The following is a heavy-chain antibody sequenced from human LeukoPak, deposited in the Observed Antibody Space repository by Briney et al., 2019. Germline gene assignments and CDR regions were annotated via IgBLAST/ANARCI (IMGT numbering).Heavy chain of an antibody. Sequence: GSSVKVSCKASGGTFSSYAISWVRQAPGQGLEWMGGIIPIFGTANYAQKFQGRVTITADESTSTAYMELSSLRSEDTAVYYCARSRNYDILTGYYLFDYWGQGTLVTASS. CDR2: IIPIFGTA. CDR1: GGTFSSYA. D-gene: IGHD3-9*01. J-gene: IGHJ4*02. CDR3: ARSRNYDILTGYYLFDY. V-gene: IGHV1-69*01.